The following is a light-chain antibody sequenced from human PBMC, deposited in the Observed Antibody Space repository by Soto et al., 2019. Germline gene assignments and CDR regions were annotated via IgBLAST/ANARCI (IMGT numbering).Light chain of an antibody. CDR1: ESINTY. J-gene: IGKJ4*01. Sequence: IVLTQSPATLSVSPGETATISCRASESINTYLAWYQQKPGKAPNLLIYDSSNTATGIPARFRASGSGTDFTLSISSLEPEYVAVYYCQHRYNWPLTFGGGTKVEIK. V-gene: IGKV3-11*01. CDR3: QHRYNWPLT. CDR2: DSS.